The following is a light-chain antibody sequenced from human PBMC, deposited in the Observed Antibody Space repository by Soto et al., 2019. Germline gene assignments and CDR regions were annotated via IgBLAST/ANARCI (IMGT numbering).Light chain of an antibody. Sequence: QFVLTQPPSVSGALGQRVTISCTGITSNIGAGYDVHWYQLLPGRAPKLLIYGNTNRPSGVPDRFSGSKSATSASLAITGLQAEDEAIYYCQSYDNTLSGPIYVFGTGTKVTVL. V-gene: IGLV1-40*01. CDR3: QSYDNTLSGPIYV. J-gene: IGLJ1*01. CDR2: GNT. CDR1: TSNIGAGYD.